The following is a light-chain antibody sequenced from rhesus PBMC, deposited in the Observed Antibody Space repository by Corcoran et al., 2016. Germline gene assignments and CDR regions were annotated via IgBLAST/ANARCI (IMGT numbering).Light chain of an antibody. Sequence: DIQMTQSPSSPSASVGDRVTITCRTSENVNHYLNWYQQKPGKAPNLLIYKASTLQSGVPSRFSGSGAGTDYTFTISSLQSEDVATYCCQHSYGTPLTFGGGTKVKIK. CDR3: QHSYGTPLT. J-gene: IGKJ4*01. CDR1: ENVNHY. CDR2: KAS. V-gene: IGKV1-74*01.